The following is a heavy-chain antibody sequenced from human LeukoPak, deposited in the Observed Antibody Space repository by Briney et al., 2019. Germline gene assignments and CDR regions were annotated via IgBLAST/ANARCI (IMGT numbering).Heavy chain of an antibody. J-gene: IGHJ6*03. V-gene: IGHV4-59*01. CDR2: IYYSGST. CDR3: ARGIFNYYDSSGYYDFYYYYYMDV. Sequence: SETLSLTCTVSGGSISSYYWSWIRQPPGKGLEWIGYIYYSGSTNYNPSLKSRVTISVDTSKNQFSLKLSSVTAADTAVYYCARGIFNYYDSSGYYDFYYYYYMDVWGKGTTVPVSS. D-gene: IGHD3-22*01. CDR1: GGSISSYY.